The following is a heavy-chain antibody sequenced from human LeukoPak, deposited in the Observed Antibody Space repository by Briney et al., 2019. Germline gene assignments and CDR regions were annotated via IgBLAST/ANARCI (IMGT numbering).Heavy chain of an antibody. V-gene: IGHV3-23*01. D-gene: IGHD3-22*01. Sequence: GSLRLSCAASGFTFSDYYMSWVRQAPGKGLEWVSAISGSGGSTYYADSVKGRFTISRDNSKNTLYLQMNSLRAEDTAVYYCASGVYYYDSSGYYSQFGYWGQGTLVTVSS. J-gene: IGHJ4*02. CDR3: ASGVYYYDSSGYYSQFGY. CDR2: ISGSGGST. CDR1: GFTFSDYY.